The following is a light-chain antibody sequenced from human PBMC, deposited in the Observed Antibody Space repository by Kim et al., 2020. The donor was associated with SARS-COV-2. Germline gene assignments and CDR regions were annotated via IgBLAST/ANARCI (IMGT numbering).Light chain of an antibody. V-gene: IGKV3-15*01. CDR1: QSVSSN. J-gene: IGKJ5*01. Sequence: VSPGERATFSCRASQSVSSNLAWYQQKPGQAPRLLIYGASTRATGIPARFSGSGSGTEFTLTISSLQSEDFAVYYCQQYNNWPLTFGQGTRLEIK. CDR3: QQYNNWPLT. CDR2: GAS.